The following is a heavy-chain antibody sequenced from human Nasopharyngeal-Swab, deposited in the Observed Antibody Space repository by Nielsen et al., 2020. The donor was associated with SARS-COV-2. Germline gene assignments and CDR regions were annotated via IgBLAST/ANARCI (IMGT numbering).Heavy chain of an antibody. CDR2: IDPSDSYT. J-gene: IGHJ3*02. Sequence: VRQAPGKGLEWMGRIDPSDSYTNYSPSFQGHVTISADKSISTAYLQLSSLKASDTAMYYCARRGRTAGSDAFDIWGQGTMVTVSS. D-gene: IGHD3-16*01. V-gene: IGHV5-10-1*01. CDR3: ARRGRTAGSDAFDI.